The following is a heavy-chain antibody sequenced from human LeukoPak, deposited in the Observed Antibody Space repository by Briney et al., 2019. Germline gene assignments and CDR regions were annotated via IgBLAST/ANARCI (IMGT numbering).Heavy chain of an antibody. CDR2: ISSSSTYI. CDR1: GFTFSNYN. D-gene: IGHD3-3*02. J-gene: IGHJ4*02. Sequence: GGSLRLSCAASGFTFSNYNMNWVRQAPGKGLEWVSSISSSSTYISYADSVKGRFTISRDDAKNSLDLQVNSLRAEDTAVYYCSRVLAETLAFDYWGQGTLITVSS. CDR3: SRVLAETLAFDY. V-gene: IGHV3-21*01.